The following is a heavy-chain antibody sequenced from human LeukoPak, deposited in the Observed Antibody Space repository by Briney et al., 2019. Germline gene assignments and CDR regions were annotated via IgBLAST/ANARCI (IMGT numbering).Heavy chain of an antibody. CDR2: IWYDGSNK. CDR1: GFTFSSYG. V-gene: IGHV3-33*06. D-gene: IGHD2-2*01. CDR3: AKDHPSRSLDY. Sequence: GRSLRLSCAASGFTFSSYGMHWVRQAPGKGLEWVAVIWYDGSNKYYADSVKGRFTISRDNSKNTLYLQMNSLRAEDTAVYYCAKDHPSRSLDYWGQGTLVTVSS. J-gene: IGHJ4*02.